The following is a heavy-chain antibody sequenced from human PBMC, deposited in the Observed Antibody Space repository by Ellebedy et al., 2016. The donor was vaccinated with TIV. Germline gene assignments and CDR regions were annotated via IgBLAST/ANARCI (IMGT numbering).Heavy chain of an antibody. CDR2: IIPILGIP. D-gene: IGHD4-23*01. Sequence: ASVKVSCKASGGTFTSYAISWVRQAPGQGLEWMGGIIPILGIPNYAQKFQGRVTITADKSMSTAYMELSSLRSEDTAVYYCARIAPTAVTFDLYYFDYWGQGTPITVSS. J-gene: IGHJ4*02. V-gene: IGHV1-69*10. CDR3: ARIAPTAVTFDLYYFDY. CDR1: GGTFTSYA.